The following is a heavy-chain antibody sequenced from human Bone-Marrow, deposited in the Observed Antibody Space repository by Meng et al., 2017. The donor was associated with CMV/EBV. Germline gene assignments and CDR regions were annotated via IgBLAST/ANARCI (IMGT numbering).Heavy chain of an antibody. CDR2: INPSGGST. CDR3: ARDQTRRSGSYYGAYYYYGMDV. J-gene: IGHJ6*02. Sequence: ASVKVSCKASGYTFTSYYMHWVRQAPGQGLEWMGIINPSGGSTSYAQKFQGRVTMTRDTSTSTVYMELSSLRSEDTAVYYCARDQTRRSGSYYGAYYYYGMDVWGQGTTVTFSS. V-gene: IGHV1-46*01. D-gene: IGHD1-26*01. CDR1: GYTFTSYY.